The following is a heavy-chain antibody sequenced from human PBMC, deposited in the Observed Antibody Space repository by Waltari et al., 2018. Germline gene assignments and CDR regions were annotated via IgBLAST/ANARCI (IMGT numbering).Heavy chain of an antibody. CDR3: AKGGLASTYYYSPMDV. D-gene: IGHD3-22*01. V-gene: IGHV3-30*18. J-gene: IGHJ6*02. CDR1: GFTFSDYG. Sequence: QVHLAESGGGVVQPGRSLRLSCVTSGFTFSDYGMHWVRQTPGKGLDWVAMISYEGSNQYYADSVKGRFTISRDNFKHTLYLQISSLTTNDTGVYYCAKGGLASTYYYSPMDVWGHGTSVTVSS. CDR2: ISYEGSNQ.